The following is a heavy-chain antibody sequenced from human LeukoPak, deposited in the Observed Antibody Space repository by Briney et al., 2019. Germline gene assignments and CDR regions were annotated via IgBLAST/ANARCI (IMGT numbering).Heavy chain of an antibody. J-gene: IGHJ4*02. CDR1: GYSFSTYW. CDR3: ARHVGGFDYYTSGSHYNDY. Sequence: GESLKISCKGFGYSFSTYWIGWVRQMPGKGLEWMGIIYPDDSDTRYSPSFQGQVTISADKSISTAYLQWSSLKASDTAMYYCARHVGGFDYYTSGSHYNDYWGQGTLVTVSS. CDR2: IYPDDSDT. D-gene: IGHD3-10*01. V-gene: IGHV5-51*01.